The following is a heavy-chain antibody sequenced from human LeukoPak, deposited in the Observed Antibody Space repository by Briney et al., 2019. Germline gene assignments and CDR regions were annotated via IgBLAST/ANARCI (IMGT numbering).Heavy chain of an antibody. Sequence: ASVKVSCTASGYTFTGYYMHWVRQAPGQGLEWMGWINPNSGSTNYAQKFQGRVTMTRDTSISTAYMELSRLRSDDTAVYYCARDRTYYYDSSGYLFDYWGQGTLVTVSS. D-gene: IGHD3-22*01. V-gene: IGHV1-2*02. CDR2: INPNSGST. CDR1: GYTFTGYY. CDR3: ARDRTYYYDSSGYLFDY. J-gene: IGHJ4*02.